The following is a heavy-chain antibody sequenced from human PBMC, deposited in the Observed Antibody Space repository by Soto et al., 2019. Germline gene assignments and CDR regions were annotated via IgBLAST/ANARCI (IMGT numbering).Heavy chain of an antibody. V-gene: IGHV3-21*01. J-gene: IGHJ4*02. Sequence: VGSLRLSCAASGFTFSSYSMNWVRQAPGKGLEWVSSISSSSSYIYYADSVKGRFTISRDNAKNSLYLQMNSLRAEDTAVYYCARVMGIAVAGPGYWGQGTLVTVSS. CDR3: ARVMGIAVAGPGY. CDR1: GFTFSSYS. CDR2: ISSSSSYI. D-gene: IGHD6-19*01.